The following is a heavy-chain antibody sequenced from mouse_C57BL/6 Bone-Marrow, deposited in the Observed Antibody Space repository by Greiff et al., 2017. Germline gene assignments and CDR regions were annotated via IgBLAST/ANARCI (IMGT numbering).Heavy chain of an antibody. Sequence: VQLQQPGAELVRPGSSVKLSCKASGYTFTSYWMDWVKQRPGQGLEWIGNIYPSDSETHYNQKFKDKATLTVDKSSSTAYMQLSSLTSEDSAVYYCASSPKLIRAMDYWGQGTSVTVSS. D-gene: IGHD1-1*01. J-gene: IGHJ4*01. V-gene: IGHV1-61*01. CDR1: GYTFTSYW. CDR2: IYPSDSET. CDR3: ASSPKLIRAMDY.